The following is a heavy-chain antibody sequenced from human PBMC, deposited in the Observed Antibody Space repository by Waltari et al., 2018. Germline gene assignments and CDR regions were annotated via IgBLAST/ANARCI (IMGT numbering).Heavy chain of an antibody. V-gene: IGHV4-34*01. CDR3: ARRRAAAGKYYFDY. J-gene: IGHJ4*02. CDR1: GGSFSGYY. CDR2: INHSGST. D-gene: IGHD6-13*01. Sequence: QVQLQQWGAGLLKPSETLSLTCAVYGGSFSGYYWSWIRQPPGKGLEWIGEINHSGSTNDNPSPKSRVTISVDTSKNQFSLKLSSVTAADTAVYYCARRRAAAGKYYFDYWGQGTLVTVSS.